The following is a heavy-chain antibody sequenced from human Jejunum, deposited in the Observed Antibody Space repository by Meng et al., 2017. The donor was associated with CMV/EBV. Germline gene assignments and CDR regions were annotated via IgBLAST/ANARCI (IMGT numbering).Heavy chain of an antibody. J-gene: IGHJ4*02. D-gene: IGHD5-24*01. V-gene: IGHV4-34*01. CDR1: GGAFTAYY. CDR2: INHSGST. CDR3: ARGLGYGNNINYFDS. Sequence: GGAFTAYYWSWNRQSPGKGLEWVGNINHSGSTNYNQSLKSRVLMSLDTSKNQFSLRLTSVTAADTALYYCARGLGYGNNINYFDSWGQGILVTVSS.